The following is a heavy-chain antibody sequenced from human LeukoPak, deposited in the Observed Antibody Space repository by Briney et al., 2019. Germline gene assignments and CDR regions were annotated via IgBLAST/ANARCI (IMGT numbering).Heavy chain of an antibody. V-gene: IGHV3-21*01. CDR1: GFTFSSCC. CDR2: IGPTGTDR. J-gene: IGHJ4*02. Sequence: GGSLRLFCAASGFTFSSCCFNWVRQAPGKGLEWVSSIGPTGTDRYYADSVRGRFTISRDNAKNSMYLQMDSLRDEDTAVYYCATETIGRHYDYWGQGTLLTVSS. CDR3: ATETIGRHYDY. D-gene: IGHD1-14*01.